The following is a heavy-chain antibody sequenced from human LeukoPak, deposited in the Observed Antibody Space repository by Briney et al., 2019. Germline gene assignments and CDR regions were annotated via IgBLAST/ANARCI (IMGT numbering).Heavy chain of an antibody. D-gene: IGHD6-13*01. J-gene: IGHJ4*02. CDR2: ISGGGEHT. CDR3: ASGPYSSSYFAS. Sequence: PGGSLRLSGAASGFTFTNFAMKWVRQAPGKGLEWVADISGGGEHTFYADSVKGRFTISRDNSKDTLHLQMSILRPEDTALYYCASGPYSSSYFASWGQGTMVTVSS. CDR1: GFTFTNFA. V-gene: IGHV3-23*01.